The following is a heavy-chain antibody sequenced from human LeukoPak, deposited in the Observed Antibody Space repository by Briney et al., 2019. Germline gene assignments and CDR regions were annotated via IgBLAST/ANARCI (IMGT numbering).Heavy chain of an antibody. J-gene: IGHJ4*02. CDR1: GYTFTGYY. D-gene: IGHD5-12*01. Sequence: ASVKVSCKASGYTFTGYYIHWVRQAPGQGLEWMGWINPHSGGTNYAQKFQGRVAMIKDTSISTAYMELSSLRSDDTAVYYCATHSATGYVFDYFDFWGQGTQVIVSS. CDR2: INPHSGGT. CDR3: ATHSATGYVFDYFDF. V-gene: IGHV1-2*02.